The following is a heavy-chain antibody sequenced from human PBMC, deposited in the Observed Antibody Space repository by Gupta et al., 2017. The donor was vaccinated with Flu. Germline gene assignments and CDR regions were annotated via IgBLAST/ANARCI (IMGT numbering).Heavy chain of an antibody. V-gene: IGHV3-48*03. J-gene: IGHJ4*02. CDR3: ARGHWDS. CDR1: GFTFSSYE. CDR2: ISSSGVT. Sequence: EVQLVESGGGVVQPGGSLRLSCAASGFTFSSYEMNWVRLAPGKGLEWGAFISSSGVTYYTDSVKDRFTISRDNAKNSVHLQMHSLRAEDTAFYYCARGHWDSWGQGTLVTVSS.